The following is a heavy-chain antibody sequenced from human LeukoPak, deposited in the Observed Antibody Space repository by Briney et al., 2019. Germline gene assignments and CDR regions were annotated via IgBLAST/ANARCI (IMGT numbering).Heavy chain of an antibody. D-gene: IGHD3-9*01. V-gene: IGHV3-9*01. J-gene: IGHJ4*02. CDR2: ISWNSGSI. CDR3: AKDPSHYDILTGYVDY. CDR1: GFTFDDYA. Sequence: GRSLRLSCAASGFTFDDYAMHWVRQAPGKGLEWVSGISWNSGSIGYADSVKGRFTISRDNAKNSLYLQMNSLRPEDTAVYYCAKDPSHYDILTGYVDYWGQGTLVTVSS.